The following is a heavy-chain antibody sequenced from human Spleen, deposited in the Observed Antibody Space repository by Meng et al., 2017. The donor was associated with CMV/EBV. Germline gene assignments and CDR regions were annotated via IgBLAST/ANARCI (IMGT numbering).Heavy chain of an antibody. V-gene: IGHV4-34*01. Sequence: GGSFSGDYWSWIRQPPGKGLEWIGEINHSGSTNYNPSLKSRVTISVDTSKNQFSLKLSSVTAADTAVYYCARGGSITIFGVVTVFDYWGQGTLVTVSS. J-gene: IGHJ4*02. CDR2: INHSGST. CDR3: ARGGSITIFGVVTVFDY. CDR1: GGSFSGDY. D-gene: IGHD3-3*01.